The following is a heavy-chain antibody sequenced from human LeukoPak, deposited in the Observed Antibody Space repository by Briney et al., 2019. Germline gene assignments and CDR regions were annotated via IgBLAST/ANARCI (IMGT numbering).Heavy chain of an antibody. V-gene: IGHV4-59*01. CDR3: AREGSSDSDWFDP. D-gene: IGHD6-6*01. CDR2: IYYSGST. CDR1: GVSISCYY. Sequence: SETLSLTCTVSGVSISCYYWSWIRQPPGKGLEWIGYIYYSGSTNYNPSLKSRVTISVDTSKNQFSLKLSSVTAADTAVYYCAREGSSDSDWFDPWGQGTLVTVSS. J-gene: IGHJ5*02.